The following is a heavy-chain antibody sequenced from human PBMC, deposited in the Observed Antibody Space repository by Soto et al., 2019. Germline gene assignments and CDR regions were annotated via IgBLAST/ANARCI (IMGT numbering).Heavy chain of an antibody. J-gene: IGHJ6*02. D-gene: IGHD2-15*01. CDR2: IYYSGST. CDR3: ARATPYYYYGMDV. CDR1: GGSISSGGDY. V-gene: IGHV4-31*03. Sequence: QVQLQESGPGLVKPSQTLSLTCTVSGGSISSGGDYWSWIRQHPGKGLEWIGYIYYSGSTYYNPSFKCRVTLSVDTSKNHVSLKLSSVTSADTAVYYCARATPYYYYGMDVWGQGTTVTVSS.